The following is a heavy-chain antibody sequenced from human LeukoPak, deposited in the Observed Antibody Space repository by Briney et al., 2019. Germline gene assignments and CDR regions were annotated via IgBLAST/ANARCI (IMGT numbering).Heavy chain of an antibody. D-gene: IGHD5-12*01. CDR1: GGSVSSGSYC. J-gene: IGHJ4*02. V-gene: IGHV4-61*01. Sequence: SETLSLTCSVSGGSVSSGSYCWSWIRQPPGKGLEWIGYVYYSGSTSYNPSLKSRVIISVDMSKNQFSLNLSSVTAADAAVYYCAREDHSGYYGLFLDYWGQGTLVTVSS. CDR2: VYYSGST. CDR3: AREDHSGYYGLFLDY.